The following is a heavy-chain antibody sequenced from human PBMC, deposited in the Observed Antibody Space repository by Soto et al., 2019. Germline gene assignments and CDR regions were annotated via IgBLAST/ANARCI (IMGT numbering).Heavy chain of an antibody. V-gene: IGHV4-39*01. Sequence: SETLSLTCTVSGGSIISVSYYWGWIRQSPGKGLKWIGSIYDTGTTYYNPSLKSRVTMSVDTSKNQFSLELTSVTAADTAVYYCVEINSGWLDVFDIWGQGTMVTVSS. J-gene: IGHJ3*02. CDR3: VEINSGWLDVFDI. D-gene: IGHD6-19*01. CDR2: IYDTGTT. CDR1: GGSIISVSYY.